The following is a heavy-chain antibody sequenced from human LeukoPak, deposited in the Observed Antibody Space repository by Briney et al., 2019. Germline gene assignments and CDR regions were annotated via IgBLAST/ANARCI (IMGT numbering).Heavy chain of an antibody. Sequence: GGSLRLSCAASGFSFSTYGMHWVRQAPGKGLEWVAFIRYDGINKYYADSVKGRFTISRDNSKNTLFLEMNSLRPEDTAVYYCAKYAAAGAYDRHSEIDSWGQGTLVTVSS. V-gene: IGHV3-30*02. CDR2: IRYDGINK. D-gene: IGHD3-22*01. CDR1: GFSFSTYG. J-gene: IGHJ4*02. CDR3: AKYAAAGAYDRHSEIDS.